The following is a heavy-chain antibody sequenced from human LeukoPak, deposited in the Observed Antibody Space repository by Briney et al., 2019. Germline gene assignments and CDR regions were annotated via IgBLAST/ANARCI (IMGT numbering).Heavy chain of an antibody. CDR1: GGTFSSHA. CDR2: IIPIFGTA. Sequence: SVKVSCKASGGTFSSHAISWVRQAPGQGLEWMGGIIPIFGTANCAQKFQGRVTITTDESTSTAYMELSSLRSEDTAVYYCARGGWLPPHDAFDIWGQGTMVTVSS. CDR3: ARGGWLPPHDAFDI. D-gene: IGHD6-19*01. V-gene: IGHV1-69*05. J-gene: IGHJ3*02.